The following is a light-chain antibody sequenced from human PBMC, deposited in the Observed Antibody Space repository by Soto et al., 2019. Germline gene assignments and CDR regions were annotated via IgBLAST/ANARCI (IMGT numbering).Light chain of an antibody. CDR2: DAS. J-gene: IGKJ3*01. CDR1: QDINNR. Sequence: DIQMTQSTASVPASVGDRVTITCRASQDINNRLGWYQQKPGKAPNLLISDASSLQRGVPSRFSGSGSGTDFTLTISSLHPEDFATYYCHQANTFPFTFGPGTKVDIK. V-gene: IGKV1-12*01. CDR3: HQANTFPFT.